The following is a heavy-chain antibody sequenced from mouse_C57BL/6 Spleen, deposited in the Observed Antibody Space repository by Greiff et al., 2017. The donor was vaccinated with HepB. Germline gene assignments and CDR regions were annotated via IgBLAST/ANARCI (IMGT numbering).Heavy chain of an antibody. CDR1: GYTFTDYY. V-gene: IGHV1-19*01. J-gene: IGHJ2*01. D-gene: IGHD1-1*01. Sequence: VQLQQSGPVLVKPGASVKMSCKASGYTFTDYYMNWVKQSHGKSLEWIGVINPYNGGTSYNQKFKGKATLTVDKSSSTAYMELNSLTSEDSAVYYCARSLITTVVGYWGQGTTLTVSS. CDR2: INPYNGGT. CDR3: ARSLITTVVGY.